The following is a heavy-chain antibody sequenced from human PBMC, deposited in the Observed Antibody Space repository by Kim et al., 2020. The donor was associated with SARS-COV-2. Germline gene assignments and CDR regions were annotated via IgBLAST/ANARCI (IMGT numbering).Heavy chain of an antibody. CDR3: ATGRVGEAAAFDH. Sequence: SVKVSCKASGGTFSNYPTAWVRQAPGRGLEWLGAIIPALDAASYAQRFQGKVTITADESTTTVYLELNTLRSEDTAIYYCATGRVGEAAAFDHWG. CDR2: IIPALDAA. CDR1: GGTFSNYP. J-gene: IGHJ4*01. D-gene: IGHD6-13*01. V-gene: IGHV1-69*13.